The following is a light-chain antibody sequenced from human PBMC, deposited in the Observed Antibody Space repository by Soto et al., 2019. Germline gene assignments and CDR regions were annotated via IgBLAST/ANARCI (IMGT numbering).Light chain of an antibody. J-gene: IGKJ5*01. V-gene: IGKV2-30*02. CDR3: MQGTHWPIT. Sequence: DVVMTQSPLSLPVTLGQPASISCRSNQSLVHSDGXXYFRWLQQRXGRSPRRLIYKVSNRDSGVPARFSGSGSGTHFALKISRVEAEDVGVYYCMQGTHWPITFGQGTRLEIK. CDR2: KVS. CDR1: QSLVHSDGXXY.